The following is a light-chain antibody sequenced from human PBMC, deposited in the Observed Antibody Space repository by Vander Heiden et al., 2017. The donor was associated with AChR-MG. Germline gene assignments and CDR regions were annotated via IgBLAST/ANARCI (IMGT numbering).Light chain of an antibody. CDR3: SSYTSSSTLVV. CDR1: SSDVGGYNY. Sequence: QSALTQPASVPRSPGQSITISCTGTSSDVGGYNYVSWYQQHPGKAPKLMIYDVSNRPSGVSNRFSGSKSGNTASLTISGLQAEDEADYYCSSYTSSSTLVVFGGGTKLTVL. V-gene: IGLV2-14*03. CDR2: DVS. J-gene: IGLJ2*01.